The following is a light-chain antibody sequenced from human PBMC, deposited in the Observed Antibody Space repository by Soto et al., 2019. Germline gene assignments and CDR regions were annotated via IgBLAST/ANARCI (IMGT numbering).Light chain of an antibody. J-gene: IGKJ1*01. CDR3: QQYDTSSPT. V-gene: IGKV1-5*03. Sequence: DTQMTQSPSTLSASVGDRVTITCRASQSISSWLAWYQQRPGRAPHLLIYRPSSFQSGVPSRFSVSGSGTEFTLTISSLQSDDFGTYYCQQYDTSSPTFGQGTKVEIK. CDR2: RPS. CDR1: QSISSW.